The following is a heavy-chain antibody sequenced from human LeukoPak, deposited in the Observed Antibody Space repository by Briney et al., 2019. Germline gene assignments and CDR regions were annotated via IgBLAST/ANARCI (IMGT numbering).Heavy chain of an antibody. CDR1: GGSLNSYY. V-gene: IGHV4-59*12. CDR2: IYYSGST. J-gene: IGHJ4*02. Sequence: PSETLSLTCTVSGGSLNSYYWSWIRQPPGKGLEWIGYIYYSGSTNYNPSLKSRVTISVDTSKNQFSLKLSSVTAADTAVYHCARGWGITMIVVVTKGGYFDYWGQGTLVTVSS. D-gene: IGHD3-22*01. CDR3: ARGWGITMIVVVTKGGYFDY.